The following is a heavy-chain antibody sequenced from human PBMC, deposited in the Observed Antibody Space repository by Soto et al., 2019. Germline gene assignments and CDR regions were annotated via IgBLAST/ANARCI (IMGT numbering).Heavy chain of an antibody. CDR2: ISAYNGNT. Sequence: ASVKVSCKASGYTFTSYGISWVRQAPGQGLEWMGWISAYNGNTNYAQKLQGRVTMTTDTSTSTAYMELRSLRSDDTAVYYCARDWRIVVVPPAGYWGQGTLVTVSS. CDR3: ARDWRIVVVPPAGY. D-gene: IGHD3-22*01. J-gene: IGHJ4*02. V-gene: IGHV1-18*01. CDR1: GYTFTSYG.